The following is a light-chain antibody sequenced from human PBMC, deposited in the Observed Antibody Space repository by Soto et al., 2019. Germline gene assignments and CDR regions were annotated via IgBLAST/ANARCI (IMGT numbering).Light chain of an antibody. Sequence: EIMMTQSPGTLSASPGERATLSCRASQSVSSNLAWYQQKPGQAPRLLIYAVSTRATGIPARFSGSGSGTDFTLPISSLQSEDFAVYYCQQYNKWPLTFGQGTKVEIK. J-gene: IGKJ1*01. V-gene: IGKV3-15*01. CDR2: AVS. CDR1: QSVSSN. CDR3: QQYNKWPLT.